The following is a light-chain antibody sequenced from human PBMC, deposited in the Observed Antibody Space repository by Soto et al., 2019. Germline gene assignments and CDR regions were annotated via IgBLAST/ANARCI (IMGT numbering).Light chain of an antibody. V-gene: IGLV1-40*01. CDR3: QSFDSSLSGRRV. J-gene: IGLJ3*02. CDR1: SSNIGAGYD. CDR2: LNN. Sequence: QSALTQPPSVSGAPGQRVTISCTGSSSNIGAGYDVHWYQQLPGTAPKLLIYLNNNRPSGVPDRFSGSKSGTSASLAITGLQAEDEADYYCQSFDSSLSGRRVFGVGTKLTVL.